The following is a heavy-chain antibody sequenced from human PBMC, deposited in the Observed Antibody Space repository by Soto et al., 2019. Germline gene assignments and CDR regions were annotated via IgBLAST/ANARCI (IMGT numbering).Heavy chain of an antibody. CDR1: EFTFSKYW. D-gene: IGHD3-10*01. Sequence: EVQLVGSGGGLVQPGGSLRLSCAASEFTFSKYWMNWVRQSPGKGLEWVANINQDGSERYYVDSVRGRFTISRDNAKNSLYLQMNSLRAEDTAVYYCVCRGNYFVYWGQGTLVTVSP. CDR2: INQDGSER. V-gene: IGHV3-7*01. J-gene: IGHJ4*02. CDR3: VCRGNYFVY.